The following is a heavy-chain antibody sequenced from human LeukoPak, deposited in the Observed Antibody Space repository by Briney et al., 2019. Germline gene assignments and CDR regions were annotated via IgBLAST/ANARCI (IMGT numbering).Heavy chain of an antibody. CDR2: ISSRSTYI. V-gene: IGHV3-11*06. CDR3: ARGGTGAFDY. D-gene: IGHD2-8*02. Sequence: PVGSLRLACTASGFSFSDYYMSWIRQAPGKGLEWISYISSRSTYISDADSVKGRFTISRDNAKNLLFLQMNSLRVADTALYYCARGGTGAFDYWGQGILVTVSS. CDR1: GFSFSDYY. J-gene: IGHJ4*02.